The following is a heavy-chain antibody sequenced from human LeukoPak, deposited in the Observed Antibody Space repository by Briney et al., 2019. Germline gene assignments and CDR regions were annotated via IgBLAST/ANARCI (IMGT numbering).Heavy chain of an antibody. V-gene: IGHV1-18*01. CDR3: ARETTVDYYYYGMDV. CDR2: IGPYNSNT. Sequence: GASVKVSCKASGYAFSSYGITWVRQAPGQGLEWMGWIGPYNSNTNYAQKLQGRVTITTDTSASTAYMELTSLRSDDTAVYYCARETTVDYYYYGMDVWGQGTTVTVSS. J-gene: IGHJ6*02. CDR1: GYAFSSYG. D-gene: IGHD4-11*01.